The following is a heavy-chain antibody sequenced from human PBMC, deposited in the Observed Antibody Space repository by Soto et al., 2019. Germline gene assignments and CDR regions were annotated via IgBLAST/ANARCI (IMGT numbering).Heavy chain of an antibody. D-gene: IGHD5-18*01. J-gene: IGHJ4*02. CDR1: GFTFSSYA. Sequence: QVQLVESGGGVVQPGRSLRLSCAASGFTFSSYAMHWVRQAPGKGLEWVAVISYDGSNKYYADSVKGRFTISRDNSKNTLYQQMNSLRAEDTAVYYCARGDTARGFDYWGQGTLVTVSS. CDR2: ISYDGSNK. CDR3: ARGDTARGFDY. V-gene: IGHV3-30-3*01.